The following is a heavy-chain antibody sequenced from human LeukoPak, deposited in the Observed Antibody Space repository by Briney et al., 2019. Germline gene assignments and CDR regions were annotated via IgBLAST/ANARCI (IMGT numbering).Heavy chain of an antibody. J-gene: IGHJ4*02. V-gene: IGHV4-59*01. Sequence: SETLSLTCIVSGGSISGYYWNWIRQPPGKGLEWIGYIYYSGYTNYNPSLKSRVTISVDTSKNQFSLKLSSVTAADTAVYYCARGLGFYDYVWGSHRYTPYYFDYWGQGTLVTVSS. D-gene: IGHD3-16*02. CDR3: ARGLGFYDYVWGSHRYTPYYFDY. CDR2: IYYSGYT. CDR1: GGSISGYY.